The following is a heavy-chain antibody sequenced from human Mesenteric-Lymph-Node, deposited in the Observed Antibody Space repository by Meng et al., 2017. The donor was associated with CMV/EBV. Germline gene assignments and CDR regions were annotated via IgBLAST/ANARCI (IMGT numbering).Heavy chain of an antibody. Sequence: YTFANYAITWVRQAPGQGLEWMGWIIAYNGNTNYAQHLQGRVTMTTDTSTSTAYMELRSLRSDDTAVYYCARDEGCSSTSCYGNLDYWGQGTLVTVSS. J-gene: IGHJ4*02. D-gene: IGHD2-2*01. V-gene: IGHV1-18*01. CDR2: IIAYNGNT. CDR3: ARDEGCSSTSCYGNLDY. CDR1: YTFANYA.